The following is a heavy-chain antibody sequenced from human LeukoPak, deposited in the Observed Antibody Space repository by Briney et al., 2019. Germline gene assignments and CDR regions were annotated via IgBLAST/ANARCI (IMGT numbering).Heavy chain of an antibody. CDR1: GGTLSRYY. D-gene: IGHD5-24*01. J-gene: IGHJ4*02. Sequence: PSETLSLTRTVSGGTLSRYYWSWLRQPPGKGLDGIGYIHYSGSTKYTPSLKTRVTILGDTSKNQFSLRLSSVTAADTAVYYCARSGGDRGEMPTIIDYWGQGTLVIGSS. CDR2: IHYSGST. CDR3: ARSGGDRGEMPTIIDY. V-gene: IGHV4-59*01.